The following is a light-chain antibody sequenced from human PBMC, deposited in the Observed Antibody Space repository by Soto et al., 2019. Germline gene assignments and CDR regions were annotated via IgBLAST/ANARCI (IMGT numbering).Light chain of an antibody. CDR2: DDS. CDR1: QSITTW. V-gene: IGKV1-5*01. Sequence: DIQMTQSPSTLSASVGDRVTLTCRASQSITTWLAWYQQKPGKPPRLLIYDDSSLESGVPSRFSGSGSGTEFILTISSLQADDFATDYCQQYNIYSPHTFGQGTKLEI. CDR3: QQYNIYSPHT. J-gene: IGKJ2*01.